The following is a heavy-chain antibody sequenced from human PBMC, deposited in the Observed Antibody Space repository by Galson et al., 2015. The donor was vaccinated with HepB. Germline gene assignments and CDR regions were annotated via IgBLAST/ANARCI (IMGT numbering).Heavy chain of an antibody. Sequence: SLRLSCAASGFTFDDFAMHWVRQAPGKGLEWVSGISWNSDTLGYADSVKGRFTISRDNAQNSLYLQMNSLRADDTAFYYCAKDMGRGYYTWFHPWGQGTLVTVSS. CDR3: AKDMGRGYYTWFHP. D-gene: IGHD3-3*01. CDR1: GFTFDDFA. J-gene: IGHJ5*02. CDR2: ISWNSDTL. V-gene: IGHV3-9*01.